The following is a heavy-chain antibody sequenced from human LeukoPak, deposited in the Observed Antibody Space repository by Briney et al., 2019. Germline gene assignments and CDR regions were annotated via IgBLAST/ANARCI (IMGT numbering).Heavy chain of an antibody. D-gene: IGHD2-2*01. CDR3: ARGPGYCSSTSCHGY. J-gene: IGHJ4*02. Sequence: PSETLSLTCAVYGGSFSGYYWSWIRQPPGKGLEWIGEINHSGSTNYNPSLKSRVTISVDTSKNQFSLKLSSVTAADTAVYYCARGPGYCSSTSCHGYWGQGTLVTVSS. CDR1: GGSFSGYY. CDR2: INHSGST. V-gene: IGHV4-34*01.